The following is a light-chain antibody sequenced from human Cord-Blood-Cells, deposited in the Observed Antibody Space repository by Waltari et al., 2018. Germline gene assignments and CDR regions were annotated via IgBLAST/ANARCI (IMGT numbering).Light chain of an antibody. CDR3: AAWDDSLNGWV. CDR2: SNN. J-gene: IGLJ3*02. Sequence: SVLTQPPSASGTPGQRVTISGSGSSSNIGSNTGNWYQQLPGTAPKLLIYSNNQRPSGVPDRFSGSKSGTSASLAISGLQSEDEADYYCAAWDDSLNGWVFGGGTKLTVL. V-gene: IGLV1-44*01. CDR1: SSNIGSNT.